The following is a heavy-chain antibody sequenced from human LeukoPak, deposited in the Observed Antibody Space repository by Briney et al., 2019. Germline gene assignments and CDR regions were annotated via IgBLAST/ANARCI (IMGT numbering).Heavy chain of an antibody. J-gene: IGHJ4*02. Sequence: GGSLRLSCAASRFTFSSYAMSWVRQGPGKGLEWVSAISGSGVSTFYADSVKGRVTISRDNSKSTLYLQMNSLRTEDTAVYYCAKAGSVYSGYYDYWGQGILVTVSS. CDR1: RFTFSSYA. CDR3: AKAGSVYSGYYDY. V-gene: IGHV3-23*01. D-gene: IGHD5-12*01. CDR2: ISGSGVST.